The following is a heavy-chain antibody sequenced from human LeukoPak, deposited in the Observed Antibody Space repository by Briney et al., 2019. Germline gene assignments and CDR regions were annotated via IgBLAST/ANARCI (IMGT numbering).Heavy chain of an antibody. CDR2: ISSSGATM. J-gene: IGHJ4*02. V-gene: IGHV3-48*03. CDR1: GFTFSNYE. D-gene: IGHD6-19*01. Sequence: GGSLRLSCAASGFTFSNYEMNWVRQAPGKGLEWVSYISSSGATMKYADSVKGRFTFSRDNARNSLYLQMNGLRAEDTAVYYCARDRDGSGWHDYWGQGTLVTVSS. CDR3: ARDRDGSGWHDY.